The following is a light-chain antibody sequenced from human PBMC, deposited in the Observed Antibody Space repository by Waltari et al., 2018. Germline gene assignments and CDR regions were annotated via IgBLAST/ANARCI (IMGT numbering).Light chain of an antibody. J-gene: IGKJ4*01. Sequence: EIVMPQSPASLALSLDERATILCKSSQSVLYIYDNKNYLAWYQQKPGQPPKVLISWASTRESGVPDRFSGSGSGSDFTLTISSLQAEDVAVYYCQQYYASLLTFGGGTKVEIK. V-gene: IGKV4-1*01. CDR1: QSVLYIYDNKNY. CDR3: QQYYASLLT. CDR2: WAS.